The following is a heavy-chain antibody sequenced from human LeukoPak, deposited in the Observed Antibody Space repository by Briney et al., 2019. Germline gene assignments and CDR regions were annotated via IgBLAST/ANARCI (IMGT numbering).Heavy chain of an antibody. J-gene: IGHJ4*02. V-gene: IGHV3-30-3*01. D-gene: IGHD6-6*01. CDR2: ISSDGGNR. CDR3: DPHDSSSHF. Sequence: PGGSLRLSCAASGFTFSIYAMHWVRQAPGRGLEWVAFISSDGGNRYYADSMKGRFTISRDNSRNTLYLQMNSLRDEDTAVYYCDPHDSSSHFWGQGTLVTVSS. CDR1: GFTFSIYA.